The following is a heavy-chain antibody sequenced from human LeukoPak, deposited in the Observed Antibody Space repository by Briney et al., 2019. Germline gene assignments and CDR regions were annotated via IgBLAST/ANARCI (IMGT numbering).Heavy chain of an antibody. CDR2: IWSDGTNQ. CDR3: AKDAQRGFDYSNSLEY. Sequence: RAGGSLRLSCAASGLTFSHYGFHWVRQAPGEGLEWVAVIWSDGTNQFYADSVKGRFTISRDSSQKTVYLEMHSLRTEDTAMYYRAKDAQRGFDYSNSLEYWGPGTLVTVSS. CDR1: GLTFSHYG. V-gene: IGHV3-33*06. J-gene: IGHJ4*02. D-gene: IGHD4-11*01.